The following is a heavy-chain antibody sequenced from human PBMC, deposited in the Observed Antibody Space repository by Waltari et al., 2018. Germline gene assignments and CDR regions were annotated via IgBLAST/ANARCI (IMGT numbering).Heavy chain of an antibody. Sequence: EERLLESGGGLVQPGDSLRLSCAGSGFRFSNYWMNWVRQAPGKGLVGVQLIGNDETSISYADSVKGRLTISRDNAKNTVYLQMKRLRVEDTAVYYCARLAPRTYRSPVPGRHYYYGMDVWGQGTTVTVSS. V-gene: IGHV3-74*01. CDR3: ARLAPRTYRSPVPGRHYYYGMDV. J-gene: IGHJ6*02. CDR1: GFRFSNYW. CDR2: IGNDETSI. D-gene: IGHD3-10*01.